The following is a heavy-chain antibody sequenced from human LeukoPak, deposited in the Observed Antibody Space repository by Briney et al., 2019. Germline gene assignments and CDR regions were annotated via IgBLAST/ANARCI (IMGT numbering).Heavy chain of an antibody. CDR2: ITSSSSYI. CDR1: GFTFSSYS. D-gene: IGHD3-22*01. V-gene: IGHV3-21*01. Sequence: GGSLRLSRAASGFTFSSYSMNWVRQAPGKGLEWVSSITSSSSYIYYADSVKGRFTISRDNAKNSLYLQMNSLRAEDTAVYYCARGPSGYYYDSSGHFDYWGQGTLVTVSS. CDR3: ARGPSGYYYDSSGHFDY. J-gene: IGHJ4*02.